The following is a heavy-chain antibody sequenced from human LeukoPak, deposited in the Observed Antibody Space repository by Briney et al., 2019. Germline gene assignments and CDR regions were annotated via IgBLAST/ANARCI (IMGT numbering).Heavy chain of an antibody. CDR1: GFTLSSYA. CDR3: AKDGLQFSEWLPPLGY. Sequence: GGSLRLSCAVSGFTLSSYAMSWVRQAPGKGREWVSLISGNAGSTYYADSVKGRFTISRDITKNTLYLQMNSLRAEDTAVYYCAKDGLQFSEWLPPLGYWGQGTLVTVSS. J-gene: IGHJ4*02. V-gene: IGHV3-23*01. CDR2: ISGNAGST. D-gene: IGHD3-3*01.